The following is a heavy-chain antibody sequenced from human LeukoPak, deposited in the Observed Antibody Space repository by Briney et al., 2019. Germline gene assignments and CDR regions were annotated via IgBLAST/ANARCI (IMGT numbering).Heavy chain of an antibody. Sequence: GSSVKVSCKASGGTFSSYAISWVRQAPGQGLEWMGGIIPIFGTANYAQKFQGRVTITADESTSTAYMELSSLRAEDTAVYYCAKDRSGRESGHQRDDYWGQGTLVTVSS. D-gene: IGHD1-26*01. CDR2: IIPIFGTA. CDR3: AKDRSGRESGHQRDDY. CDR1: GGTFSSYA. V-gene: IGHV1-69*01. J-gene: IGHJ4*02.